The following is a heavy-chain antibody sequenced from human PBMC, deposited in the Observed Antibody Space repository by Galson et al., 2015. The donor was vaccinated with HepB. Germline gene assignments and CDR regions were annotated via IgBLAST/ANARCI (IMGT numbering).Heavy chain of an antibody. V-gene: IGHV1-46*03. CDR3: ARETADYGANAFDI. D-gene: IGHD4-17*01. CDR2: INPSAGNT. CDR1: GYTFSTYY. Sequence: SVKVSCKASGYTFSTYYIHWVRQAPGPGLEWMGIINPSAGNTNYAQKFQGRVTMTRDTSTSTVYMELSSLRSEDTAVYYCARETADYGANAFDIWGQGTMVTVSS. J-gene: IGHJ3*02.